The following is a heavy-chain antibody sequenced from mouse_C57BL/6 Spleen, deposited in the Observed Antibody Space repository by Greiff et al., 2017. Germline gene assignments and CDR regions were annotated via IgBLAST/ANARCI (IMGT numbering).Heavy chain of an antibody. V-gene: IGHV1-82*01. CDR1: GYAFSSSW. CDR2: IYPGDGDT. Sequence: QVQLKQSGPELVKPGASVKISCKASGYAFSSSWMNWVKQRPGKGLEWIGRIYPGDGDTNYNGKFKGKATLTADKSSSTAYMQLSSLTSEDSAVYFCARARYDGYHGGFAYWGQGTLVTVSA. CDR3: ARARYDGYHGGFAY. D-gene: IGHD2-3*01. J-gene: IGHJ3*01.